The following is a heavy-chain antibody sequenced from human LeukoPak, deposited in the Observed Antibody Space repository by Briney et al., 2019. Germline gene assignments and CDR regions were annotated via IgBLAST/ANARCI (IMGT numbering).Heavy chain of an antibody. CDR3: ARDSDDSSGPSAAFDI. CDR2: IYYSGST. Sequence: PSETLSLTCTVSGGSISSYYWSWIRQPPGKGREWIGYIYYSGSTNYNPSLKSRVTISVDTSKNQFSLKLSSVTAADTAVYYCARDSDDSSGPSAAFDIWGQGTMVTVSS. D-gene: IGHD3-22*01. CDR1: GGSISSYY. V-gene: IGHV4-59*01. J-gene: IGHJ3*02.